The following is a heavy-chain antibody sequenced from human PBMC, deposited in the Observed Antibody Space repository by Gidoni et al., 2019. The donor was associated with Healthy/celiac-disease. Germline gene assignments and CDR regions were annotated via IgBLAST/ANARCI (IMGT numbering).Heavy chain of an antibody. CDR3: GMGWFGGRSNWFDP. J-gene: IGHJ5*02. CDR1: GGSISSSSYY. Sequence: QLQLQESGPGLVKPSETLSLTCTVSGGSISSSSYYWGWIRQPPGKGLEWIGSIYYSGSTYYNPSLKSRVTISVDTSKNQFSLKLSSVTAADTAVYYCGMGWFGGRSNWFDPWGQGTLVTVSS. V-gene: IGHV4-39*01. CDR2: IYYSGST. D-gene: IGHD3-10*01.